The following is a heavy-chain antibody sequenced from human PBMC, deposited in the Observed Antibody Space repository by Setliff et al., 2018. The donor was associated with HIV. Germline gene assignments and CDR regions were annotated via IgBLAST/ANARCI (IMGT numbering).Heavy chain of an antibody. CDR2: ISHSGTT. D-gene: IGHD3-3*01. V-gene: IGHV4-34*01. Sequence: SETLSLTCAVYGESFSGYYWTWIRQPPGKGLEWIGEISHSGTTNYNPSLKSRVTISVDASRQQFSLRLRSVTAADTAVYYCVRPFFGPGGHYHDVDVWGPGTTV. J-gene: IGHJ6*02. CDR1: GESFSGYY. CDR3: VRPFFGPGGHYHDVDV.